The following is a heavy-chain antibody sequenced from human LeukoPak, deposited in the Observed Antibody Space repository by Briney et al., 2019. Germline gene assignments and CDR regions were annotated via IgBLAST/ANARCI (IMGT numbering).Heavy chain of an antibody. CDR1: GFTFDDYA. D-gene: IGHD2-2*01. Sequence: GGSLRLSCAASGFTFDDYAMHWVRQAPGKGLEWVSGISWNSGSIGYADSVKGRFTISRDNAKNSLYLQMNSLRAEDTALYYCAKDFTCSSTSCHSAFDIWGQGTMVTVSS. CDR3: AKDFTCSSTSCHSAFDI. J-gene: IGHJ3*02. CDR2: ISWNSGSI. V-gene: IGHV3-9*01.